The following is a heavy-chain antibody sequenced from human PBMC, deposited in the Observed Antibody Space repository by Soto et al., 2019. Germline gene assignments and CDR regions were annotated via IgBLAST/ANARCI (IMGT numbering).Heavy chain of an antibody. CDR3: ARDQIVADDAFDI. V-gene: IGHV3-66*01. Sequence: GGSLRLSCAASGFTVSSNYMSWVRQAPGKGLEWVSVIYSSGSTYYADSVKGRFTISRDNSKNTLYLQMNSLRAEDTAVYYCARDQIVADDAFDIWGQGTMVTVSS. D-gene: IGHD6-19*01. J-gene: IGHJ3*02. CDR2: IYSSGST. CDR1: GFTVSSNY.